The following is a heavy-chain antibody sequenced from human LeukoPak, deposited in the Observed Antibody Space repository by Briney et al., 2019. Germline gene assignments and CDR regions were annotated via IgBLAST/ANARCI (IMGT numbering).Heavy chain of an antibody. D-gene: IGHD2-2*01. J-gene: IGHJ5*02. CDR1: GGTFSSYA. CDR3: ARDQGYCSSTSCYHWFDP. V-gene: IGHV1-46*01. CDR2: INPSGGST. Sequence: ASVKVSCKASGGTFSSYAISWVRQAPGQGLEWMGIINPSGGSTSYAQKFQGRVTMTRDMSTSTVYMELSSLRSEDTAVYYCARDQGYCSSTSCYHWFDPWGQGTLVTVSS.